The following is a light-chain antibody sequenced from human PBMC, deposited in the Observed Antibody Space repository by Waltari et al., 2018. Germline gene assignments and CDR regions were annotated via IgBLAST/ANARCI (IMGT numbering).Light chain of an antibody. V-gene: IGKV3-11*01. J-gene: IGKJ4*01. CDR2: DAS. CDR1: QSISSY. Sequence: EIVLTQAPGTLSLSPGDRATLSCRASQSISSYLAWYQQKPGQAPRLLIYDASKRSTGSQARCIGSGSGTDFTVSISSLEAEDFAVYYCQQRDNWPPTFGGGTKVEIK. CDR3: QQRDNWPPT.